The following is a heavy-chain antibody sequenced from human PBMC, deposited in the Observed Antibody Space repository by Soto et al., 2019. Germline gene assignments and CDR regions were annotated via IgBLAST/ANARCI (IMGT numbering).Heavy chain of an antibody. V-gene: IGHV1-69*13. CDR1: GGTFSSYA. J-gene: IGHJ6*02. CDR2: IIPIFGTA. Sequence: GASVKVSCKASGGTFSSYAISWVRQAPGQGLEWMGGIIPIFGTANYAQKFQGRVTITADESTSTAYMELSSLRSEDTAVYYCARGMDRYYYYGMDVWGQGTTVTVSS. D-gene: IGHD2-8*01. CDR3: ARGMDRYYYYGMDV.